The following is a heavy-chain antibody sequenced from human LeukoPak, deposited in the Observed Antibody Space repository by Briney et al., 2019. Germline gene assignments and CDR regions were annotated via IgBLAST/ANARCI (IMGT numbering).Heavy chain of an antibody. CDR3: AKASSGYYFNYFDY. Sequence: GGSLRLSCAASGFTFSSYAMSWVRQAPGKGLEWVSAVSGSGGSTYYADSVKGRFTISRDNSKNTLYLQMNSLRAEDTAVYYCAKASSGYYFNYFDYWGQGTLVTVSS. V-gene: IGHV3-23*01. CDR2: VSGSGGST. D-gene: IGHD3-22*01. CDR1: GFTFSSYA. J-gene: IGHJ4*02.